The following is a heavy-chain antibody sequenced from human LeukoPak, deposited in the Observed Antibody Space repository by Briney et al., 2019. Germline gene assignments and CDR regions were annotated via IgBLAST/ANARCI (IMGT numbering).Heavy chain of an antibody. CDR1: GFTVSSNY. J-gene: IGHJ4*02. D-gene: IGHD1-26*01. CDR2: IYSGGST. Sequence: PGGSLRLSCAASGFTVSSNYMSWVRQAPGKGLEWVSVIYSGGSTYYADSVRGRFTISRDNSKNTLYLQMNSLRAEDTAVYYCARFRGAKQFDYWGQGTLVTVSS. CDR3: ARFRGAKQFDY. V-gene: IGHV3-66*01.